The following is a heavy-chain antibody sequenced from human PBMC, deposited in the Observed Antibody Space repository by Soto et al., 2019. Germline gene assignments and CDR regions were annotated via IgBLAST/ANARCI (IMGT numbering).Heavy chain of an antibody. Sequence: DGPLRLTWAASGCTISNYSMNWVRQNPEKKIKWVSYISSSSSTIYYADSVKGRFTISRDNAKNSLYLQMNSLRAEDTAVYYCARDFSISTSCMRPVCYYDYGMDVWGQGTTVTVSS. J-gene: IGHJ6*02. V-gene: IGHV3-48*01. CDR1: GCTISNYS. CDR2: ISSSSSTI. CDR3: ARDFSISTSCMRPVCYYDYGMDV. D-gene: IGHD2-2*01.